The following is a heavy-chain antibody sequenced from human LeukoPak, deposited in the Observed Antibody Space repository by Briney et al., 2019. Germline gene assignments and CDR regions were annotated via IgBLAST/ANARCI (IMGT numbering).Heavy chain of an antibody. Sequence: GGSLRLSCAASGFTFSSHWMSWVRQAPGKGLEWVANIKKDGSEKYYVDAVKGRFTISRDNGKNSLDLQMNSLRADDTAVYYCARDTLGEGEDANYAVYYFDYWGQGTVVTVSS. CDR2: IKKDGSEK. CDR1: GFTFSSHW. CDR3: ARDTLGEGEDANYAVYYFDY. D-gene: IGHD4/OR15-4a*01. J-gene: IGHJ4*02. V-gene: IGHV3-7*01.